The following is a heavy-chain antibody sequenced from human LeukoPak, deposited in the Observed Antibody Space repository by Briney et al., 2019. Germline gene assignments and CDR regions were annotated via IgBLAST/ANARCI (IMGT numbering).Heavy chain of an antibody. V-gene: IGHV1-3*01. CDR2: INAGNGNT. D-gene: IGHD3-16*02. CDR3: ARGLVWGSYRYFDY. Sequence: ASVKVSCKASGYTFTSYAMHWVRQAPGQRLEWMGWINAGNGNTKYSQKFQGRVTITRDTSASAAYMELSSLRSKDTAVHYCARGLVWGSYRYFDYWGQGTLVTVSS. J-gene: IGHJ4*02. CDR1: GYTFTSYA.